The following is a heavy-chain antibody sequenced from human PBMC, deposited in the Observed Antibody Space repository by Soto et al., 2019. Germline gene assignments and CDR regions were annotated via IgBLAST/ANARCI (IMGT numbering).Heavy chain of an antibody. CDR1: GFTFSSYG. D-gene: IGHD5-12*01. Sequence: GGAPRLSCAAPGFTFSSYGMPWVRPAPGKWLEWVAVISYDGSNKYYADSVKGRFTISRDNSKNTLYLQMNSLRAEDTAVYYCAKPSQMATIRYYFDYWGQGTLVTVSS. J-gene: IGHJ4*02. CDR3: AKPSQMATIRYYFDY. V-gene: IGHV3-30*18. CDR2: ISYDGSNK.